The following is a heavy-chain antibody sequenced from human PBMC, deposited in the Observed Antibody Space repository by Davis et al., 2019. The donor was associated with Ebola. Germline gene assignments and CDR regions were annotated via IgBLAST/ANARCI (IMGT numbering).Heavy chain of an antibody. Sequence: PGGSLRLSCAASGFSFSSYGMHWVRQAPGKGLEWVAFIRYDGSNKYHADSVKGRFTISRDNSKNTLYLQMNSLRAEDTAAYYCAKVSNSNSPGWGQGILVTVSS. CDR3: AKVSNSNSPG. CDR2: IRYDGSNK. J-gene: IGHJ4*02. V-gene: IGHV3-30*02. CDR1: GFSFSSYG. D-gene: IGHD4-23*01.